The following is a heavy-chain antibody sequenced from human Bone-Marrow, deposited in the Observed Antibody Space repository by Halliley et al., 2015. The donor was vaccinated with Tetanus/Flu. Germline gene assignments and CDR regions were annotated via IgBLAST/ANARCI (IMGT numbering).Heavy chain of an antibody. CDR3: TTFPRLTHYQYGVDV. Sequence: SLRLSCKASGFSLKYAWMNWVRQTTGKGLEWIGRVQSEVDGGTTDYAASVRGRFIITRDDSENTVYLQMSSLEREDTAVFYCTTFPRLTHYQYGVDVWGQGTTVSVSS. D-gene: IGHD3-10*01. V-gene: IGHV3-15*01. J-gene: IGHJ6*02. CDR1: GFSLKYAW. CDR2: VQSEVDGGTT.